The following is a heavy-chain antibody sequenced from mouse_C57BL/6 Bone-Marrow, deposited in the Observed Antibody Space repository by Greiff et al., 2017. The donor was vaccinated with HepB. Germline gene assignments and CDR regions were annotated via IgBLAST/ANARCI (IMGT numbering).Heavy chain of an antibody. D-gene: IGHD2-1*01. CDR1: GFNIKDDY. J-gene: IGHJ3*01. CDR3: TAWDGKAWVAY. Sequence: EVQLQQSGAELVRPGASVKLSCTASGFNIKDDYMHWVKQRPEQGLEWIGWIDPENGDTEYASKFQGKATITADTSSNTAYLQLSSLTSEDTAVYYCTAWDGKAWVAYWGQGTLVTVSA. CDR2: IDPENGDT. V-gene: IGHV14-4*01.